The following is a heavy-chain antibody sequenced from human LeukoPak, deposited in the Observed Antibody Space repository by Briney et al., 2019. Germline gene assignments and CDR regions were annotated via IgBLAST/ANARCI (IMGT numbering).Heavy chain of an antibody. CDR3: AREEMATRNFDY. J-gene: IGHJ4*02. V-gene: IGHV1-69*04. CDR2: IIPILGIA. Sequence: ASVKVSCKASGGTFSSYAISWVRQAPGQGLEWMGRIIPILGIANYAQKFQGRVTITADKSTSTAYMELSSLRSEDTAVYYCAREEMATRNFDYWGQGTLVTASS. CDR1: GGTFSSYA. D-gene: IGHD5-24*01.